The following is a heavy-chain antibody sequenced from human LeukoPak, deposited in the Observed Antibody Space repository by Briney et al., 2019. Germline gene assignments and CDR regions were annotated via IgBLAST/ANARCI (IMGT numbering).Heavy chain of an antibody. CDR1: GYTFNDYY. J-gene: IGHJ3*02. CDR2: INPNSGGT. D-gene: IGHD4-17*01. CDR3: ARPYGDYDPIDAFDI. Sequence: GASVKVSCKASGYTFNDYYIHWVRQAPGQGLDWMGWINPNSGGTNYAQKFQGRIIMTRDTSISTAYMELSRLRSDDTAIYCCARPYGDYDPIDAFDIWGQGTMVTVSS. V-gene: IGHV1-2*02.